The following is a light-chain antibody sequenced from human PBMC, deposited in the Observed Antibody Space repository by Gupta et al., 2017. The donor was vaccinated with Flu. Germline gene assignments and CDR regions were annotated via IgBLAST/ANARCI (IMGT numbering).Light chain of an antibody. CDR3: QHPGNCPSIP. CDR2: GAS. V-gene: IGKV3-11*01. CDR1: QSVGNF. J-gene: IGKJ5*01. Sequence: SCRASQSVGNFLAWYKHKPGQPPALLIYGASNRDTGIPARFSDSGYGTEFALTISSREPEDFAGYYCQHPGNCPSIPFGQGTRLDIK.